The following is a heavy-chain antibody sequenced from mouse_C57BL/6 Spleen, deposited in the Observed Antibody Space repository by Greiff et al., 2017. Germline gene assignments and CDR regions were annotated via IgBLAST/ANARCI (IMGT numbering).Heavy chain of an antibody. J-gene: IGHJ4*01. Sequence: QVQLQQPGAELVKPGASVKLSCKASGYTFTSYWMHWVKQRPGQGLEWIGMIHPNSGSTNYNEKFKGKATMTVDKSSSTAYMQLGSLTSEDSAVYYCARSDDCYCAYAMDYWGQGTSVTVSS. V-gene: IGHV1-64*01. CDR2: IHPNSGST. D-gene: IGHD2-3*01. CDR1: GYTFTSYW. CDR3: ARSDDCYCAYAMDY.